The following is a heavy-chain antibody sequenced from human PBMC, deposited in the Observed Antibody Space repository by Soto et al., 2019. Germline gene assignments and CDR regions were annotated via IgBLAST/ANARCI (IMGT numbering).Heavy chain of an antibody. V-gene: IGHV1-2*02. D-gene: IGHD5-12*01. CDR2: INPNSGGT. J-gene: IGHJ5*02. Sequence: ASVKVSCKASGYTFTAYYMHWVRQAPGRGLEWMGWINPNSGGTYHAQNFQGRVTVTRDTSTTTAYMELASLRSDDTAVYYCARGGGRGYNELDPWGHGTLVTVSS. CDR1: GYTFTAYY. CDR3: ARGGGRGYNELDP.